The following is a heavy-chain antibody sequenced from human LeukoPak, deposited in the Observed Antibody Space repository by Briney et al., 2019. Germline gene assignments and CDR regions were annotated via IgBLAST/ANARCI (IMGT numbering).Heavy chain of an antibody. CDR1: GGSITSSY. Sequence: SETLSLTCTVSGGSITSSYWSWIRQPPGKGLEWIGQVYYSGSTKENPSLKSRLTISADTSKNQFSLKLSSVTAADTAVYFCAREPSTFGDYQNWFDPWGQGTLVNVSS. V-gene: IGHV4-59*01. CDR2: VYYSGST. CDR3: AREPSTFGDYQNWFDP. J-gene: IGHJ5*02. D-gene: IGHD4-17*01.